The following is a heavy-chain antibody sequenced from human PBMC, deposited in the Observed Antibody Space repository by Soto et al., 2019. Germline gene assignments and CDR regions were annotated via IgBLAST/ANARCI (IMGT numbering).Heavy chain of an antibody. V-gene: IGHV3-30*18. Sequence: QVQLVESGGGVVPPGRSLRLSCAASGFTFSLYGIHWVRQAPGKGLEWVALISDDGSNQYFADSVKGRFTISRDNSNNTLYLQMNSLRPEDTAVYFCAKDWGYGDYVFDFWGQGTLVTVSS. D-gene: IGHD4-17*01. CDR3: AKDWGYGDYVFDF. CDR2: ISDDGSNQ. CDR1: GFTFSLYG. J-gene: IGHJ4*02.